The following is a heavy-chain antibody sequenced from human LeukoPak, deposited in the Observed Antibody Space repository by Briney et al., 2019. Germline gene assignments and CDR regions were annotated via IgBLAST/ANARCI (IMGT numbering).Heavy chain of an antibody. J-gene: IGHJ3*02. CDR2: ISSSSSTI. V-gene: IGHV3-48*02. CDR1: GFIFSDYE. Sequence: GRSLRLSCAASGFIFSDYEMNWVRQAPGKGLEWVSYISSSSSTIYYADSVKGRFTISRDNAKNSLYLQMNSLRDEDTAVYYCAGNSSGYYPDAFDIWGQGTMVTVSS. D-gene: IGHD3-22*01. CDR3: AGNSSGYYPDAFDI.